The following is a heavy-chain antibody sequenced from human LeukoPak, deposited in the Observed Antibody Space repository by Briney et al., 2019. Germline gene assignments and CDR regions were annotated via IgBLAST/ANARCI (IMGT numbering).Heavy chain of an antibody. CDR2: ISYDGSNK. V-gene: IGHV3-30-3*01. Sequence: GRSLRLSCAASGFTFSSYAMHWVRQAPGKGLEWVAVISYDGSNKYYADSVKGRFTISRDNAKNSLYLQMNSLRAEDTAVYYCARDTQWELLRSDAFDIWGQGTMVTVSS. CDR3: ARDTQWELLRSDAFDI. CDR1: GFTFSSYA. D-gene: IGHD1-26*01. J-gene: IGHJ3*02.